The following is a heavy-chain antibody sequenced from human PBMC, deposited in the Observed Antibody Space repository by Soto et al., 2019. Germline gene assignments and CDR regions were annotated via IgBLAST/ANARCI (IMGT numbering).Heavy chain of an antibody. Sequence: ASVKVSCKSSGFTFTSYAIHCLRQAPGQRPQWMGWINGGSGNTKYSQDFQGRVTFTRDTFATTAYLELSSLRSEDTAVYYCARVPPWGNSAGDYYIQHYDSWGLGTPVTVSS. CDR1: GFTFTSYA. V-gene: IGHV1-3*01. CDR2: INGGSGNT. D-gene: IGHD3-10*01. J-gene: IGHJ4*02. CDR3: ARVPPWGNSAGDYYIQHYDS.